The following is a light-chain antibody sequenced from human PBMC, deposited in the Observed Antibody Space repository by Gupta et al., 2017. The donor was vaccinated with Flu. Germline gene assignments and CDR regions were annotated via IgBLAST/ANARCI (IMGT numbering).Light chain of an antibody. V-gene: IGKV1-39*01. CDR1: QRISRY. J-gene: IGKJ4*01. CDR3: QQRDSTPLP. Sequence: MQMTHFPFSLSASVGDRVTITCRASQRISRYLNWYQQKPGKAPKLLIYAASSLQSGVPSRFSGSGSGTDFTLTISSRQPEDFAIYYCQQRDSTPLPFGGGTKVEIK. CDR2: AAS.